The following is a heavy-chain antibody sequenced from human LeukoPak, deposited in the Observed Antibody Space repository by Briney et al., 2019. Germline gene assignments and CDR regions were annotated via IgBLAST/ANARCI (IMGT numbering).Heavy chain of an antibody. CDR2: ITGSGGST. D-gene: IGHD1-26*01. J-gene: IGHJ3*02. CDR3: AKTDTGSYYGAFDM. CDR1: GFTFGSYA. V-gene: IGHV3-23*01. Sequence: PGGSLRLSCAASGFTFGSYAMSWVRQAPGKGLEWVSGITGSGGSTYHADSVKGRFTISRDNSQNTLYLQMNSLRAEDTAVYYCAKTDTGSYYGAFDMWGQGTMVTVSS.